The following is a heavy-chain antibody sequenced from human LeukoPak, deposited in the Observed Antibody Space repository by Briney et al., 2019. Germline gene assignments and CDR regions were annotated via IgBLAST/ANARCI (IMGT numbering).Heavy chain of an antibody. J-gene: IGHJ6*03. D-gene: IGHD2-15*01. Sequence: SVKVSCKASGGTFSSYAISWVRQAPGQGLEWMGGIIPIFGTANYAQKFQGRVTITADESTSTAYMELSSLRSEDTAVYYCARDRGVDYCSSGSCSHYYYYMDVWGKGTTVTISS. V-gene: IGHV1-69*13. CDR2: IIPIFGTA. CDR1: GGTFSSYA. CDR3: ARDRGVDYCSSGSCSHYYYYMDV.